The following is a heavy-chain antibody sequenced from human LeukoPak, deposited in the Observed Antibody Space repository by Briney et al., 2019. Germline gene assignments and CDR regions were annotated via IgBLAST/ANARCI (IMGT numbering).Heavy chain of an antibody. V-gene: IGHV3-48*01. CDR3: ARLVGAADYYDSSGYDY. J-gene: IGHJ4*02. CDR1: GFIFSQYS. D-gene: IGHD3-22*01. CDR2: IRSSSET. Sequence: PGGSLRLSCAASGFIFSQYSMNWVRQAPGKGLEWVSHIRSSSETFYADSVKGRFTISRDNSKNTLYLQMNSLRAEDTAVYYCARLVGAADYYDSSGYDYWGQGTLVTVSS.